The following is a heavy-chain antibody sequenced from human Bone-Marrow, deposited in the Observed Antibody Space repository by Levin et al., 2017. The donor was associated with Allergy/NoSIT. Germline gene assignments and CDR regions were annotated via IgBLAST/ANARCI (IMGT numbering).Heavy chain of an antibody. CDR2: ISPKNGNT. D-gene: IGHD2-15*01. V-gene: IGHV1-18*01. J-gene: IGHJ6*02. CDR1: SYTFVKYG. CDR3: AREDCGGGSCYLARSDGYHYYLYYGMDV. Sequence: ASVKVSCKASSYTFVKYGISWVRQAPGQGLEWMGWISPKNGNTNYAQKFWGRVTLTTDTSTRTAYMELRGLRSDGPAVYYCAREDCGGGSCYLARSDGYHYYLYYGMDVWGQGTPVTVSS.